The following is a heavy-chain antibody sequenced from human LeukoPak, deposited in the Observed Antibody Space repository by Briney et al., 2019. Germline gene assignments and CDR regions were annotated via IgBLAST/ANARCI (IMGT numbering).Heavy chain of an antibody. CDR3: ATAGNGFGVS. CDR1: GFTFSSYS. CDR2: ISSSSSTI. J-gene: IGHJ5*02. V-gene: IGHV3-48*01. D-gene: IGHD3-10*01. Sequence: GGSLRLSCAASGFTFSSYSMNWVRQAPGKGLEWVSYISSSSSTIYYADSVKGRFTISRDNAKNSLYLQMNSLKTEDTAVYYCATAGNGFGVSWGLGTLVTVSS.